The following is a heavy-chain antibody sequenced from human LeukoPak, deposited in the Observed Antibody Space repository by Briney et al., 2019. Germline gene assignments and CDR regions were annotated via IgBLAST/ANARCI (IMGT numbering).Heavy chain of an antibody. CDR3: AKDKLTLDAFDI. J-gene: IGHJ3*02. CDR1: GFTFSTYV. V-gene: IGHV3-23*01. CDR2: ITSSGVTT. Sequence: PGGSLRLSCAASGFTFSTYVMSWVRQAPGKGLEWVSAITSSGVTTYYADSEKGRFTISRDNSKNTLYLQVNSLRAEDTAVYYCAKDKLTLDAFDIWGQGTMVTVSS. D-gene: IGHD4-23*01.